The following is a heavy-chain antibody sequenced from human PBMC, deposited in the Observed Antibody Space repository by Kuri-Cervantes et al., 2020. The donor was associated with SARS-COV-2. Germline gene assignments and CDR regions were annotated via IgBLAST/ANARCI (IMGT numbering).Heavy chain of an antibody. CDR1: GGTFSSYA. CDR2: IIPIFGTA. CDR3: ARVPGIASGGEAGFDP. J-gene: IGHJ5*02. Sequence: SVKVSCKASGGTFSSYAISWVRQAPGQGLEWMGGIIPIFGTANYAQKFQGRVTITADESTSTAYMELRSLTFDDTAVYYCARVPGIASGGEAGFDPWGQGTLVTVSS. D-gene: IGHD6-13*01. V-gene: IGHV1-69*13.